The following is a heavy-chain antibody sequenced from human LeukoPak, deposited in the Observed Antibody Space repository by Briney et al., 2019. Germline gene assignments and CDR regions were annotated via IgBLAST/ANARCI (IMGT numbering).Heavy chain of an antibody. Sequence: NAGGSLRLSCAASGFTFSSYSMNWVRQAPGKGLEWVSSISSSSSYIYYADSVKGRFTISRDNAKNSLYLQMNSLRAEDTAVYYCARGEYGSGSYHIDYWGQGTLVTVSS. D-gene: IGHD3-10*01. V-gene: IGHV3-21*01. J-gene: IGHJ4*02. CDR2: ISSSSSYI. CDR1: GFTFSSYS. CDR3: ARGEYGSGSYHIDY.